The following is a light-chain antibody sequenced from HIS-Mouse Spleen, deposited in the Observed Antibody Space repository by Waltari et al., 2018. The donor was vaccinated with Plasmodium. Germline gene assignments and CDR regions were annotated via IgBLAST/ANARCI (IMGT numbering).Light chain of an antibody. CDR3: QQYGSSPYT. J-gene: IGKJ2*01. Sequence: EIVLTQSPGTLSLSPGERATPSCRASQNVSSSYLAWYQQKPGQAPRLLIYGASSRATGIPDFTLTISRLEPEDFAVYYCQQYGSSPYTFGQGTKLEIK. CDR2: GAS. CDR1: QNVSSSY. V-gene: IGKV3-20*01.